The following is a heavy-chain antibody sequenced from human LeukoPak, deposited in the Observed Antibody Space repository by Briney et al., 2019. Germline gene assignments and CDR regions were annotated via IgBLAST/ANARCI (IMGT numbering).Heavy chain of an antibody. Sequence: PGESLKISCKGSGFSFTNFWIGWVRQMPGKGLEWMGIIYPGDSDTRYSPSFQGQVTISVDKYISTAYLQWGSLKAPDTAMYYCARSWVAGYGTVLDYWGQGTLVSVSS. CDR2: IYPGDSDT. V-gene: IGHV5-51*01. CDR1: GFSFTNFW. D-gene: IGHD6-19*01. CDR3: ARSWVAGYGTVLDY. J-gene: IGHJ4*02.